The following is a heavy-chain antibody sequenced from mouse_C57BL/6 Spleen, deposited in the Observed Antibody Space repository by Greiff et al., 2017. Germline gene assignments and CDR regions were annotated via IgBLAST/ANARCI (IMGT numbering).Heavy chain of an antibody. V-gene: IGHV2-2*01. D-gene: IGHD1-1*01. CDR1: GFSLTSYG. CDR3: ARNFYYYGSSSYWYFDV. CDR2: IWSGGST. Sequence: VMLVESGPGLVQPSQSLSITCTVSGFSLTSYGVHWVRQSPGKGLEWLGVIWSGGSTDYNAAFISRLSISKDNSKSQVFFKMNSLQADDTAIYYCARNFYYYGSSSYWYFDVWGTGTTVTVSS. J-gene: IGHJ1*03.